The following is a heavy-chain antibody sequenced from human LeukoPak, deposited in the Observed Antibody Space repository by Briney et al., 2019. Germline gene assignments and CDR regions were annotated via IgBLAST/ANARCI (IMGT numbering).Heavy chain of an antibody. Sequence: ASVKVSCKASGYTFTSYGISWVRQAPGQGLEWMGWISAYNGNTNHAQKLQGRVTMTTDTSTSTAYMELRSLRSDDTAVYYCARDRKGGSSWSFYDPGFVDVWGKGTTVTVSP. CDR2: ISAYNGNT. J-gene: IGHJ6*04. V-gene: IGHV1-18*01. CDR1: GYTFTSYG. CDR3: ARDRKGGSSWSFYDPGFVDV. D-gene: IGHD6-13*01.